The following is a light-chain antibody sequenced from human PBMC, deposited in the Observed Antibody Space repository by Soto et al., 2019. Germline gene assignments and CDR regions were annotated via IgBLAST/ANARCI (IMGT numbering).Light chain of an antibody. CDR2: EVS. Sequence: QSALTQPASVSGSPGQSITISCTGTSSDVGGYNYVSWYQQHPGKAPKLIIFEVSNRPSGVSNRFSGSKSGNTASLTIYGLQADDEADYYCSSYTSSSTVVFGGGTKVTVL. V-gene: IGLV2-14*01. CDR3: SSYTSSSTVV. J-gene: IGLJ2*01. CDR1: SSDVGGYNY.